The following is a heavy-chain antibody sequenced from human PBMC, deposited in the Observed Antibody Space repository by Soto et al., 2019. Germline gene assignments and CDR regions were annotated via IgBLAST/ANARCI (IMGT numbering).Heavy chain of an antibody. CDR1: GFGFNSFN. V-gene: IGHV3-21*01. CDR2: ISVSGDNI. Sequence: VGSLRLSCLASGFGFNSFNMNWIRRAPGRGLEWVASISVSGDNIYYGDSMQGRFTISRDNSKRSVFLDLNSLRVEDTAVYYCARDLGLLKSMFDYWGQGTLVTVSS. J-gene: IGHJ4*02. CDR3: ARDLGLLKSMFDY. D-gene: IGHD2-8*01.